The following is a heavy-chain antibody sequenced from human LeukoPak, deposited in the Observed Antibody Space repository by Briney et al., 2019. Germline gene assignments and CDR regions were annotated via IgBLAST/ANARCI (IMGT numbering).Heavy chain of an antibody. D-gene: IGHD1-1*01. J-gene: IGHJ4*02. Sequence: GGSLRLSCTASEIIFDTCWMSWVRQAPGKGLEWVANINRDGGETYYVDSVRGRFTISRDNARNSLYLQMSSLRVDDTAIYYCARSNQIGTTDYWGQGTLVTVSS. V-gene: IGHV3-7*03. CDR2: INRDGGET. CDR3: ARSNQIGTTDY. CDR1: EIIFDTCW.